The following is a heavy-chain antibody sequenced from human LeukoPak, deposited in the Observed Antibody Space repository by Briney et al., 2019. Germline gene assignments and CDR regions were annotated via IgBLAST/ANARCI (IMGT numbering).Heavy chain of an antibody. CDR1: GFTFSSYG. CDR3: ARVSVRGVLPPYFDY. V-gene: IGHV3-30*03. CDR2: MSNSGENT. D-gene: IGHD3-10*01. J-gene: IGHJ4*02. Sequence: GGSLRLSCAASGFTFSSYGMHWVRQTPGKGLEWVGIMSNSGENTFYGEAVKGRFTISRDNSQNTLYLQMNSLRAEDTAVYYCARVSVRGVLPPYFDYWGQGTLVTVSS.